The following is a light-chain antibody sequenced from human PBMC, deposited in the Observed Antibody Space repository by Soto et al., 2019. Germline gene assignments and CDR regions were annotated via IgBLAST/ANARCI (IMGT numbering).Light chain of an antibody. J-gene: IGLJ2*01. V-gene: IGLV1-40*01. CDR1: SSNIGAGYD. Sequence: QSVLTQPPSVSGAPGQRVTISCTGSSSNIGAGYDVHWYQQRPGTAPKLLIYSNDQRPSAVPGRFSGSKSGTSASLAISGLLSEDEADYYCATWDDSLNVVFGGGTKLTVL. CDR3: ATWDDSLNVV. CDR2: SND.